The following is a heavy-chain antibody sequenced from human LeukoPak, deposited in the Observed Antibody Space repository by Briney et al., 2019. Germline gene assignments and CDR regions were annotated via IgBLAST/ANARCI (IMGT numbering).Heavy chain of an antibody. CDR2: IKEDGSEK. D-gene: IGHD2-8*01. CDR3: GRVSQWAFDY. CDR1: GFTFSNYW. V-gene: IGHV3-7*01. J-gene: IGHJ4*02. Sequence: GGSLRLSCAASGFTFSNYWMSWVRQAPGKGLEWVANIKEDGSEKYYVDSVNGRFTISRDNAKNSLYLQVNSLRAEDTAVYYCGRVSQWAFDYWGQGTLVTVSS.